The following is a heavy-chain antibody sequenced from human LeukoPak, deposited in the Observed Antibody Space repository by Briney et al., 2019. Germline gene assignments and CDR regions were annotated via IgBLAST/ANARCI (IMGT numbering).Heavy chain of an antibody. V-gene: IGHV4-4*07. CDR2: IYTSGST. CDR1: GGSISSYY. J-gene: IGHJ4*02. CDR3: ARDRITFGGVIVPFDY. D-gene: IGHD3-16*02. Sequence: PSETLSLTCTVSGGSISSYYWSWIRQPAGKALEWIGRIYTSGSTNYNPSLKSRVTMSVDTSKNQFSLKLSSVTAADTAVYYCARDRITFGGVIVPFDYWGQGTLVTVSS.